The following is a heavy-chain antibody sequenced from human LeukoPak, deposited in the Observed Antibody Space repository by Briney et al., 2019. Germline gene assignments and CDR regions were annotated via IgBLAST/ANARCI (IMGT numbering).Heavy chain of an antibody. CDR1: GFTVSSNY. J-gene: IGHJ3*02. V-gene: IGHV3-53*01. CDR3: AGSVYYDQDAFDI. D-gene: IGHD5/OR15-5a*01. CDR2: IYSGGST. Sequence: GGSLRLSCAASGFTVSSNYMSWVRQAPGKGLEWVSVIYSGGSTHYADSVKGRFTISRDNSKNTLYLQMNSLRAEDTAVYYCAGSVYYDQDAFDIWGQGTMVTVSS.